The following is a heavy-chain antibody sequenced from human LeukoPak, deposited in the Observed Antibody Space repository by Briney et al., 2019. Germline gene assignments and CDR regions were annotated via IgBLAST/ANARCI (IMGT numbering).Heavy chain of an antibody. CDR3: ARAYLRRGFFDY. CDR2: IYYSGST. Sequence: SETLSLTCTVSGGSISSTIYYWGWIRQPPGKGLEWIGSIYYSGSTYYNPSLKSRVTISVDTSKNQFSLKLSSVTAADTAVYYCARAYLRRGFFDYWGQGTLVTVSS. CDR1: GGSISSTIYY. D-gene: IGHD2/OR15-2a*01. V-gene: IGHV4-39*02. J-gene: IGHJ4*02.